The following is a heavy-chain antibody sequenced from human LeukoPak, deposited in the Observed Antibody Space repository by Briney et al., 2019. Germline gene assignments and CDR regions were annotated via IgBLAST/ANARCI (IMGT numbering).Heavy chain of an antibody. D-gene: IGHD1-26*01. CDR2: IYYSGST. CDR1: GGSISSYY. V-gene: IGHV4-59*08. CDR3: ARISGSSLIFDY. Sequence: SDTLSLTYTLSGGSISSYYWSWIRQPPGKGLEWIGYIYYSGSTNYNPSLKSRVTISVDTSKKQFSLKLSSVTAADTGVYYCARISGSSLIFDYWGQGNLVTVSS. J-gene: IGHJ4*02.